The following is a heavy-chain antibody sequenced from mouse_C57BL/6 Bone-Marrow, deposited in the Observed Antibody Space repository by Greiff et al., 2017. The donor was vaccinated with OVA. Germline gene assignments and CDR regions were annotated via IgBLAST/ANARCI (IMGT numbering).Heavy chain of an antibody. V-gene: IGHV5-17*01. CDR1: GFTFSDYG. D-gene: IGHD1-1*01. Sequence: EVKLMESGGGLVKPGGSLKLSCAASGFTFSDYGMHWVRQAPEKGLAWVAYISSGSSTIYYADTVKGRFTISRDNAKNTLFLQMTSLRSEDTAMYYCARNYYGSSRYFDVWGTGTTVTVSS. CDR3: ARNYYGSSRYFDV. CDR2: ISSGSSTI. J-gene: IGHJ1*03.